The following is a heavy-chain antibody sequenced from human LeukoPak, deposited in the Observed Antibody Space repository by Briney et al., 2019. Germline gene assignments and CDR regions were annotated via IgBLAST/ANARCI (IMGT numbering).Heavy chain of an antibody. V-gene: IGHV1-8*03. CDR1: EYTFTSYD. D-gene: IGHD5-12*01. CDR3: AREDSGYDGVPFDY. Sequence: ASVKVSCKASEYTFTSYDINWVRQATGQGLEWMGWMNPNSGNTGYAQKFQGRVTITRNTSISTAYMELSSLRSEDTAVYYCAREDSGYDGVPFDYWGQGTLVTVSS. CDR2: MNPNSGNT. J-gene: IGHJ4*02.